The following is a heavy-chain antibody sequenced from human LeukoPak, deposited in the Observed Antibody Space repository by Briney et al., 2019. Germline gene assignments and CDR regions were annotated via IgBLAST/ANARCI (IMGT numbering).Heavy chain of an antibody. D-gene: IGHD2-2*01. J-gene: IGHJ6*04. CDR1: GYTFTAYY. V-gene: IGHV1-2*02. CDR3: AKARGLYCSSISCYDCDV. CDR2: INPNSGGT. Sequence: SVKVSCKAAGYTFTAYYIHWVRQAPGQGLEWMGWINPNSGGTDYAQNFQGRVTLTRDTSITTACMELSRLRSDDTAVYYCAKARGLYCSSISCYDCDVWGKGTTVTVSS.